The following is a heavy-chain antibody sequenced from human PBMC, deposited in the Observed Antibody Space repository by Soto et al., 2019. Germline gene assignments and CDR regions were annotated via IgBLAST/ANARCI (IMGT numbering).Heavy chain of an antibody. CDR1: GFTFSSYG. V-gene: IGHV3-30*18. CDR3: AKDPPPSEPSLPYDD. CDR2: ISYDGSNK. J-gene: IGHJ4*02. Sequence: QVQLVESGGGVVQPGRSLRLSCAASGFTFSSYGMHWVRQAPAKGLEWVAVISYDGSNKYYADSVKGRFTISRDNSKTALYRRMNSLRADNTAVYYCAKDPPPSEPSLPYDDWGQGTLVTVSS.